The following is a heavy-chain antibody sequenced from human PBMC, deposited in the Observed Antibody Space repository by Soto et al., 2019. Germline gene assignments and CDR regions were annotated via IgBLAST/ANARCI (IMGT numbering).Heavy chain of an antibody. CDR3: ARYPLGHRGYVLYYDYYMDV. D-gene: IGHD5-12*01. Sequence: QVQLVESGGGVVQPGRSLRLSCAASGFTFSSYGMHWVRQAPGKGLEWVAVISYDGSNKYYADSVKGRFTISRDNSKNALYLQMNSLRAEDTAVYYCARYPLGHRGYVLYYDYYMDVWGKGTTVTVSS. CDR2: ISYDGSNK. V-gene: IGHV3-30*03. CDR1: GFTFSSYG. J-gene: IGHJ6*03.